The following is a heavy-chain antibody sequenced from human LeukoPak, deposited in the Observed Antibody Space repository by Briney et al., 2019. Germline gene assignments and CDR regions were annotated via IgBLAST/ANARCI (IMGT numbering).Heavy chain of an antibody. CDR1: GYSFTSYW. V-gene: IGHV3-48*04. Sequence: GESLKIPCKGSGYSFTSYWIGWVRQMPGKGLEWVSYISSSTGTIYYADSVKGRFTISRDNAKNSLYLQMNSLRAEDTAVYYCARNDRSSASQWLVLGGAFDIWGQGTMVTVSS. CDR2: ISSSTGTI. D-gene: IGHD6-19*01. CDR3: ARNDRSSASQWLVLGGAFDI. J-gene: IGHJ3*02.